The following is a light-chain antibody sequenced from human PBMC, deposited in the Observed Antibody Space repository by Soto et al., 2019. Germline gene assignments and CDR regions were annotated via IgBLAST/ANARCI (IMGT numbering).Light chain of an antibody. CDR3: PQYHKCPVIA. J-gene: IGKJ5*01. Sequence: MTQSPANLSVSPGETATLSCRAGQSSNNCLAGDQQKLGQAPSLLSYGASSRATGIPARFSGSWSGRDPALESSRLTSEPLAIYYCPQYHKCPVIAFGEGTRQEI. CDR2: GAS. CDR1: QSSNNC. V-gene: IGKV3-15*01.